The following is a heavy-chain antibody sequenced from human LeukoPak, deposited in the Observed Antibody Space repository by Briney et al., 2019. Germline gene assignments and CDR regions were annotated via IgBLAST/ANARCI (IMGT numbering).Heavy chain of an antibody. D-gene: IGHD6-19*01. Sequence: PSETLSLTCAVYGGSFSGYYWSWIRQPPGKGLEWIGEINHSGSTNYNPSLKSRVTISVDTSKNQFSLKLSSVTAADTAVYYCGRGGHRKHSGYSSGWLDYWGQGTLVTVSS. CDR2: INHSGST. CDR1: GGSFSGYY. V-gene: IGHV4-34*01. J-gene: IGHJ4*02. CDR3: GRGGHRKHSGYSSGWLDY.